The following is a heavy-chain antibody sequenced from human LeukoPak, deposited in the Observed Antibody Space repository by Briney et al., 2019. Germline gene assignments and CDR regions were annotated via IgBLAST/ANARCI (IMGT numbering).Heavy chain of an antibody. J-gene: IGHJ6*04. D-gene: IGHD3-16*01. CDR2: IYPDDSDT. CDR3: ARHSLSADKAYPDV. CDR1: GYSFTNYW. Sequence: GESLKISCKASGYSFTNYWIGWVRQMPGKGLEWMGIIYPDDSDTKYSPSFQGQVTFSADKSTTTAYLQWSSLRASDTAMYYCARHSLSADKAYPDVWGKGTTVTVSS. V-gene: IGHV5-51*01.